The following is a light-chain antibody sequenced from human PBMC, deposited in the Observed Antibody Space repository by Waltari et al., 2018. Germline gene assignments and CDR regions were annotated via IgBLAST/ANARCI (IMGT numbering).Light chain of an antibody. CDR3: SSYSSVTNVV. V-gene: IGLV2-14*01. J-gene: IGLJ2*01. CDR2: DVS. CDR1: SSDVGGNPY. Sequence: QSALTQPASVSGSPGQSITIYCTGTSSDVGGNPYVSWYQQHPGEAPKLIIYDVSSRPSGVSPRFSASRSGNTASLTISGLRTEDEADYYCSSYSSVTNVVFGGGTKLTVL.